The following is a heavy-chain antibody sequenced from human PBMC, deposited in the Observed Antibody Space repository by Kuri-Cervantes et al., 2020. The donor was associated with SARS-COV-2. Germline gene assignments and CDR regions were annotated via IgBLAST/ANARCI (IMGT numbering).Heavy chain of an antibody. V-gene: IGHV1-2*04. D-gene: IGHD1/OR15-1a*01. CDR3: ARGTNINYYGMDV. CDR2: INPNSGGT. CDR1: GYTFTGYY. Sequence: ASVKVSCKASGYTFTGYYMHWARQAPGQGLEWVGWINPNSGGTNYAQKFQGWVTMTRDTSISTAYMELSRLRSDDTAVYYCARGTNINYYGMDVWGQGTTVTVSS. J-gene: IGHJ6*02.